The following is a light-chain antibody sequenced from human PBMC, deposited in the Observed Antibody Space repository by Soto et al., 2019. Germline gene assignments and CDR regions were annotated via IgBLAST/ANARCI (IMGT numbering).Light chain of an antibody. CDR3: MQALQTLWT. CDR1: QSLLPINGYNY. Sequence: EIVMTQSPLSLSVTPGEPACISCRAGQSLLPINGYNYLDWYVQKPGQSPQLLINLASNRASGVPDNFSGSGTGTDFTLNIRRVEDEDVGIYYCMQALQTLWTFGQGTKV. V-gene: IGKV2-28*01. J-gene: IGKJ1*01. CDR2: LAS.